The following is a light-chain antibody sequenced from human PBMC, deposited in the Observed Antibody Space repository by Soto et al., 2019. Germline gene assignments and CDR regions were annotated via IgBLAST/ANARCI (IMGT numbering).Light chain of an antibody. J-gene: IGLJ2*01. V-gene: IGLV2-11*01. CDR2: GVS. CDR3: SSYAGSFYVL. Sequence: QSALTQPRSVSGSPGQSVTISCTGTSSDVGGYNYVSWHQQHPGKAPKLMIYGVSKRPSGVPDRFSGSKSGNTASLTISGLQADDEADYYCSSYAGSFYVLFGGGTKVTVL. CDR1: SSDVGGYNY.